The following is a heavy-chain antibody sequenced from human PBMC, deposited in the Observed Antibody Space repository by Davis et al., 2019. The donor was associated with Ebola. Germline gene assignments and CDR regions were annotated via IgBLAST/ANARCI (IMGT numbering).Heavy chain of an antibody. CDR2: INADGITT. V-gene: IGHV3-74*01. J-gene: IGHJ4*02. D-gene: IGHD1-26*01. CDR3: VRAGDGGSYLDY. CDR1: GFTFSSYW. Sequence: PGGSLRLSCAASGFTFSSYWMHWVRQVPGKGLVWVSRINADGITTSYADSVTGRFTISRDTAKSTLYMQMNSLRAEDTAVYYCVRAGDGGSYLDYWGQGTLLTVSS.